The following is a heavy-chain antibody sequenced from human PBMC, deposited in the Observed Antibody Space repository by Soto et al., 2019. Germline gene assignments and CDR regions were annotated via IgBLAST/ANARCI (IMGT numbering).Heavy chain of an antibody. CDR2: IDYSGTI. Sequence: QLQLQESGPGLVKPSETLSLTCNASGGSISSTSYAWGWIRQSPGKGLEWIGTIDYSGTIYYNPSLKSRITISGDTSKNQISLKLSSVTAADTAVYYCARHVHNQGYEYYFDSWGQGTPVTVSS. V-gene: IGHV4-39*01. CDR3: ARHVHNQGYEYYFDS. J-gene: IGHJ4*02. CDR1: GGSISSTSYA. D-gene: IGHD3-3*01.